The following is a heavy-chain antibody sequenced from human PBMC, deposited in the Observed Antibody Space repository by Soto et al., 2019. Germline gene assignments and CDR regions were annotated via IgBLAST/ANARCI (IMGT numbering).Heavy chain of an antibody. CDR3: GRSGDSRVYNGDEAFDI. J-gene: IGHJ3*02. D-gene: IGHD3-22*01. Sequence: SETLSLTCTVSGGSISSYYWSWIRQPPGKGLEWIGYICYSGSTNYNPSLKSRGTISVDASKNQFSLKLSSVTAADAAVYLCGRSGDSRVYNGDEAFDIWGQGTMVTVSS. CDR1: GGSISSYY. CDR2: ICYSGST. V-gene: IGHV4-59*01.